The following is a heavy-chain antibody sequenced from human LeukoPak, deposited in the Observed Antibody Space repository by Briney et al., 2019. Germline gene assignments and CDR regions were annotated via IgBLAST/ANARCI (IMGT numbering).Heavy chain of an antibody. Sequence: GGSLRLSCAASGFTFSNYEMNWFRQAPGKALEWVAVIWYDGSNKFYADSVKGRFTISRDNSKNTLYLQMNSLRAEDTAVYYCARDGAAADLDYWGQGTLVTVSS. CDR1: GFTFSNYE. D-gene: IGHD6-13*01. CDR3: ARDGAAADLDY. CDR2: IWYDGSNK. J-gene: IGHJ4*02. V-gene: IGHV3-33*08.